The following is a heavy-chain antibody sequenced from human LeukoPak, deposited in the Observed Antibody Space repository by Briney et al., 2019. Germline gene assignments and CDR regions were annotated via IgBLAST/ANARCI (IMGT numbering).Heavy chain of an antibody. CDR3: ARGLADRGGVGAQRGFDY. Sequence: SETLSLTCTVSGGSISSSSYYWGWIRQPPGKGLEWIGSIYYSGSTYYNPSLKSRVTISVDTSKNQFSLKLSSVTAADTAVYYCARGLADRGGVGAQRGFDYWGQGTLVTVS. CDR2: IYYSGST. J-gene: IGHJ4*02. D-gene: IGHD1-26*01. CDR1: GGSISSSSYY. V-gene: IGHV4-39*01.